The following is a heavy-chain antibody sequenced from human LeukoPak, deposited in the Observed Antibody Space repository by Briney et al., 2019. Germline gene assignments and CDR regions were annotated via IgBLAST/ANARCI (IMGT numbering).Heavy chain of an antibody. CDR1: GDSINSNNYY. D-gene: IGHD3-10*01. J-gene: IGHJ5*02. CDR3: APHTYGSGTYYNA. CDR2: ISFTGST. Sequence: SETLSLTCTVSGDSINSNNYYWGWVRQPPGKGLEWIGSISFTGSTYYNPPLKSRGTLSVDTSKNHFSLKLSSVTAADTAVYYCAPHTYGSGTYYNAWGQGTLVTVSS. V-gene: IGHV4-39*02.